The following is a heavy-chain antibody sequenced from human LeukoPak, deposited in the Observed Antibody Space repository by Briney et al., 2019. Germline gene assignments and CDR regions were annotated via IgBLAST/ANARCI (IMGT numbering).Heavy chain of an antibody. CDR3: ARDGGYSAYYFDY. D-gene: IGHD3-22*01. J-gene: IGHJ4*02. CDR1: GGTFSSYA. Sequence: SVKVSCEASGGTFSSYAISWVRQAPGQGLEWMGGIIPIFGTANYAQKFQGRVTITADESTSTAYMELSSLRSEDTAVYYCARDGGYSAYYFDYWGQGTLVTVSS. V-gene: IGHV1-69*13. CDR2: IIPIFGTA.